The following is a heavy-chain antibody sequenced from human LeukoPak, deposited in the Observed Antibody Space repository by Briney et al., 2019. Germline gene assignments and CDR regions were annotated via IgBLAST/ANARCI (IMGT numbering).Heavy chain of an antibody. CDR1: GFTFSEHW. CDR3: TTVILYSSGWPFDY. V-gene: IGHV3-15*01. CDR2: IKSKTDGGTT. D-gene: IGHD6-19*01. J-gene: IGHJ4*02. Sequence: AGGSLRLSCAASGFTFSEHWMTWVRQAPGKGLEWVGRIKSKTDGGTTDYAAPVKGRFTISRDDSKNTLYLQMNSLKTEDTAVYYCTTVILYSSGWPFDYWGQGTLVTVSS.